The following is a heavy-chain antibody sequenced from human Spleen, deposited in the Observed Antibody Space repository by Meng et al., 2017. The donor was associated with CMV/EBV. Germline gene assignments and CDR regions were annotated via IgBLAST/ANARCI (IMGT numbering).Heavy chain of an antibody. J-gene: IGHJ4*02. D-gene: IGHD4-11*01. Sequence: ASGLTFRTYWMNWVRQAPGKGLEWVANIKQDGSEKYYVDSVKGRFTISRNNAKNSVYLQMNSLRAEDTAVYFCASFYSNYGEDYFDYWGQGTLVTVSS. CDR1: GLTFRTYW. V-gene: IGHV3-7*01. CDR2: IKQDGSEK. CDR3: ASFYSNYGEDYFDY.